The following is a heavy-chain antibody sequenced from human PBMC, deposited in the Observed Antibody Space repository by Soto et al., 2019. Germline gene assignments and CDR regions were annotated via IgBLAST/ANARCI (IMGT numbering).Heavy chain of an antibody. D-gene: IGHD2-21*01. CDR3: ARDFVNCGMDV. CDR1: GFTFSSYE. J-gene: IGHJ6*02. Sequence: EVQLVESGGGLVQPGRSLRLSCAASGFTFSSYELNWVRQAPGKGPEWVSYVSSSGSTTHYADSVKGRFTISRDNTKNSLYLQMNSLRAEDTAVYYCARDFVNCGMDVWGQGTTVTVSS. V-gene: IGHV3-48*03. CDR2: VSSSGSTT.